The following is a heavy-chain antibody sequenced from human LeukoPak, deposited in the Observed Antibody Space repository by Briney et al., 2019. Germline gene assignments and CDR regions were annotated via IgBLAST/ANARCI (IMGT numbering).Heavy chain of an antibody. CDR2: IIPILGIA. J-gene: IGHJ3*02. Sequence: SVKVSCKASGGTFSSYAISWVRQAPGQGLEWMGRIIPILGIANYAQKFQGRVTITADKSTSTAYVELSSLRSEDTAVYYCARVGDNYGFGGNAFDIWGQGTTVTVSS. CDR1: GGTFSSYA. V-gene: IGHV1-69*04. D-gene: IGHD5-18*01. CDR3: ARVGDNYGFGGNAFDI.